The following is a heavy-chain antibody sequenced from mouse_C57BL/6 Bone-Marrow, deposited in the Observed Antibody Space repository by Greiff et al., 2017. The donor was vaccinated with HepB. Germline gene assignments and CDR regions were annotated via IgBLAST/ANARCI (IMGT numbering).Heavy chain of an antibody. J-gene: IGHJ4*01. CDR1: GYTFTDYY. D-gene: IGHD1-1*01. CDR2: IYPGSGNT. V-gene: IGHV1-76*01. CDR3: ARLLYGSSSLYAMDY. Sequence: VQLQQSGAELVRPGASVKLSCKASGYTFTDYYINWVKQRPGQGLEWIARIYPGSGNTYYNEKFKGKATLTAEKSSSTAYMQLSSLTSEDSAVYFCARLLYGSSSLYAMDYWGQGTSVTVSS.